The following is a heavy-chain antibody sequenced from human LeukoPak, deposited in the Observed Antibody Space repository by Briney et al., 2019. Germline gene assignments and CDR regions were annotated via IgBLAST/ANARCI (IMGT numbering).Heavy chain of an antibody. V-gene: IGHV3-33*01. J-gene: IGHJ4*02. CDR2: IWYDGSNK. CDR3: ARGPYYFDY. Sequence: PGRSLTLSCAASGFTFSSYGMHWVRQAPGKGLEWVAVIWYDGSNKYYADSVKGRFTISRDNSKNTLYLQMNSLRAEDTAVYYCARGPYYFDYWGQGTLVTVSS. CDR1: GFTFSSYG.